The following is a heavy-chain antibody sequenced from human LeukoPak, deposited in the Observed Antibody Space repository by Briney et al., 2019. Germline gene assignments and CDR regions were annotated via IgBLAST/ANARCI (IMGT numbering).Heavy chain of an antibody. D-gene: IGHD3-22*01. CDR3: AKGYDSSGPLDYFDY. CDR2: ISGSGGRT. J-gene: IGHJ4*02. V-gene: IGHV3-23*01. Sequence: GGSLRLSCAASGFTFSDYYMSWIRQAPGKGLEWVSAISGSGGRTYYADSLEGRFTISRDNSKNTLYLQMNTLRAEDTALYYCAKGYDSSGPLDYFDYWGQGTLVTVSS. CDR1: GFTFSDYY.